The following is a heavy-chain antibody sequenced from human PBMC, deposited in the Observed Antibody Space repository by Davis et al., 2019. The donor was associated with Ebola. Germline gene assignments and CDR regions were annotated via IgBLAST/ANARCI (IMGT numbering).Heavy chain of an antibody. CDR2: IDPTDSYT. J-gene: IGHJ4*02. Sequence: GESLKISCKGSAYTFTTYWISWVRQMPGKGLDWMGRIDPTDSYTNYSPSFQGHVTISADKSTNTAYLHLSSLQASDTAMYYCARHPEGYSYGPYFDYWGQGTLVTVSS. CDR3: ARHPEGYSYGPYFDY. CDR1: AYTFTTYW. V-gene: IGHV5-10-1*01. D-gene: IGHD5-18*01.